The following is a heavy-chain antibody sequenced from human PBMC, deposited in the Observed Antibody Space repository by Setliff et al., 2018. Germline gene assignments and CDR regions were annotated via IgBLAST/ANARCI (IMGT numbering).Heavy chain of an antibody. V-gene: IGHV4-61*02. J-gene: IGHJ4*01. D-gene: IGHD3-9*01. CDR2: IHASGSP. Sequence: PSETLSLTCTVSGGSITSGSFYWSWIRQPAGKKLEWIGRIHASGSPDYNPSFKSRVTISRDTSTNQFSLKLGSVTAADTAVYYCARERYFDWFFEDWGHRTLVTVPQ. CDR3: ARERYFDWFFED. CDR1: GGSITSGSFY.